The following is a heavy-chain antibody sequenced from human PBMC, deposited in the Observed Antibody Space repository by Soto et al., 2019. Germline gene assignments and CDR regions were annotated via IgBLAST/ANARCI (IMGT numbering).Heavy chain of an antibody. CDR1: GYTFTSYD. V-gene: IGHV1-8*01. CDR3: ARRTPAYCGGDCYTDAFDI. D-gene: IGHD2-21*02. Sequence: ASVKVSCKASGYTFTSYDINWVRQATGQGLEWMGWMNPNSGNTGYAQKFQGRVTMTRNTSISTAYMELGSLRSEDTAVYYCARRTPAYCGGDCYTDAFDIWGQGTMGTVS. J-gene: IGHJ3*02. CDR2: MNPNSGNT.